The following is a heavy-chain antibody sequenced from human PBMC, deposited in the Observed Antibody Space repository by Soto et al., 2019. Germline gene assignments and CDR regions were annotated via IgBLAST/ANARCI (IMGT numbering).Heavy chain of an antibody. CDR1: GGSISSGNYY. CDR2: IYYRGNT. D-gene: IGHD3-22*01. J-gene: IGHJ3*02. CDR3: AREITMIALDAFDI. Sequence: TSETLSLTCTVSGGSISSGNYYWTWIRQPPWKGLEWIGYIYYRGNTYYIPSLKSRLTISVDTSRNQFFLKLSSVTVADTAVYYCAREITMIALDAFDIWGQGTMVTVSS. V-gene: IGHV4-30-4*01.